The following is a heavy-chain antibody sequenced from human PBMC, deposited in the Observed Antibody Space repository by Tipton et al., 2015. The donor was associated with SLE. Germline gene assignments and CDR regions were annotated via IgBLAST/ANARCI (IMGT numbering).Heavy chain of an antibody. J-gene: IGHJ3*02. CDR3: ARGGSSVVVPAGAFDI. D-gene: IGHD2-2*01. CDR2: ISSSSSTI. CDR1: GFTFSSYS. Sequence: SLRLSCAASGFTFSSYSMNWVRQAPGKGLEWVSYISSSSSTIYYADSVKGRFTIPRDNAKNSLYLQMNSLRAEDTAVYYCARGGSSVVVPAGAFDIWGQGTMVTVSS. V-gene: IGHV3-48*01.